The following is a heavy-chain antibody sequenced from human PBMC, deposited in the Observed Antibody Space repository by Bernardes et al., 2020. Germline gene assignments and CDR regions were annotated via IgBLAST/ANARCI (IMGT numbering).Heavy chain of an antibody. D-gene: IGHD3-3*01. V-gene: IGHV3-48*02. CDR3: AKDEAIYMTQGLRGMDV. J-gene: IGHJ6*04. Sequence: GSLRLSCAASGLIFSDYSFNWVRQAPGKGLEWISFISSSGTSRYYTDSVRGRFTISRDDAKNSVFLHMTRLRDEDTAIYYCAKDEAIYMTQGLRGMDVWGKGTTVTVSS. CDR1: GLIFSDYS. CDR2: ISSSGTSR.